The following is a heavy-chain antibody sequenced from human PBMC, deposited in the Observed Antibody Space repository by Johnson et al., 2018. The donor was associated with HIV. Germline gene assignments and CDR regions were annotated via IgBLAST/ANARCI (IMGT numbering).Heavy chain of an antibody. Sequence: EQLVESGGGLVKPGGSLRLSCAASGFTFSHAWMSWVRQAPGKGLQWVGRIKSKTDGGTRDYAAPVKGRFTISRDNSKNTLYLQMNSLRAEDTAVYYCARDAGQWLDDAFDIWGQGTMVTVSS. CDR1: GFTFSHAW. CDR3: ARDAGQWLDDAFDI. CDR2: IKSKTDGGTR. D-gene: IGHD6-19*01. J-gene: IGHJ3*02. V-gene: IGHV3-15*01.